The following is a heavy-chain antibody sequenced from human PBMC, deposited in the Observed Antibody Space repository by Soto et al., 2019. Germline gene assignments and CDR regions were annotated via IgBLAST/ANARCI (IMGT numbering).Heavy chain of an antibody. J-gene: IGHJ3*02. V-gene: IGHV1-69*02. D-gene: IGHD6-25*01. CDR2: IIPILGIA. CDR3: ARVDGVRQRLEQEGRVFDI. Sequence: ASVKVSCKASGGTFSSYTISWVRQAPGQGLEWMGRIIPILGIANYAQKFQGRVTITADKSTSTAYMELSSLRSEDTAVYYCARVDGVRQRLEQEGRVFDIWGKGKMVPV. CDR1: GGTFSSYT.